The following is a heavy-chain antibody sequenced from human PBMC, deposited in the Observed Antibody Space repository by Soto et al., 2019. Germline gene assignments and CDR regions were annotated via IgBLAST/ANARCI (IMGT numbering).Heavy chain of an antibody. V-gene: IGHV4-59*01. CDR1: GGSISGYY. Sequence: SETLSLTCTVSGGSISGYYWSWIRQPPGKGLEWIGYIYYSGSTNYNPSLKSRVTISVDTSKNQFSLKLNSVTAADTAVYFCARDLSCDYWGQGTLVTVSS. CDR2: IYYSGST. CDR3: ARDLSCDY. J-gene: IGHJ4*02.